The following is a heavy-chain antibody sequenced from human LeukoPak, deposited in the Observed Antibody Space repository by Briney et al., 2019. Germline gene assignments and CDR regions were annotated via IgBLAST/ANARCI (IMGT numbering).Heavy chain of an antibody. Sequence: SETLSLTCTVSGGSISSYYWSWIRQPPGKGLEWIGYIYYSGSTNYNPSLKSRVTISVDTSKNQCSLKLSSVTAADTAVYYCATTESGYDLFFDYWGQGTLVTVSS. V-gene: IGHV4-59*01. CDR3: ATTESGYDLFFDY. CDR1: GGSISSYY. CDR2: IYYSGST. D-gene: IGHD5-12*01. J-gene: IGHJ4*02.